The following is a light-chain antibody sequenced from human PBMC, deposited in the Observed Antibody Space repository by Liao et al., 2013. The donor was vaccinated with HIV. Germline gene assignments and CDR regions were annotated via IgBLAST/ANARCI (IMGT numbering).Light chain of an antibody. CDR1: NLGDKH. Sequence: SYDLTQPPSVSVSPGQTATISCSGQNLGDKHASWYQQKPGQSPVLVIYQDVKRPSGIPERFSGSNSGNTATLTIGGTQAMDEADYYCQAWDSSTGVFGGGTKLTVL. CDR2: QDV. J-gene: IGLJ2*01. CDR3: QAWDSSTGV. V-gene: IGLV3-1*01.